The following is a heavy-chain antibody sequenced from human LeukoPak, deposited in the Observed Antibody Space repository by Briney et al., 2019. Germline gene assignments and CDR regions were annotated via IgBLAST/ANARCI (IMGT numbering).Heavy chain of an antibody. CDR1: GYSISSGYY. D-gene: IGHD3-9*01. J-gene: IGHJ4*02. CDR2: IYHSGRT. Sequence: PSETLSLTCTVSGYSISSGYYWGWIRPPPGKGLEWIGNIYHSGRTYYNPSLKSRVTISVDTSKNQFSLKLSSVTAADTAVYYCARRTTYFGWIPSESPSCFDYWGQGTLVTVSS. CDR3: ARRTTYFGWIPSESPSCFDY. V-gene: IGHV4-38-2*02.